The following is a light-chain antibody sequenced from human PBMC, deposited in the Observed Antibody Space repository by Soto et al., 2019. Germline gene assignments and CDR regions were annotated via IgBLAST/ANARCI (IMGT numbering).Light chain of an antibody. CDR1: KLGDKY. J-gene: IGLJ2*01. Sequence: SYELTQPPSVSVSPGQTASITCSGDKLGDKYACWYQQKPGQSPVLVIYQDSKRPSGIPERFSGSNSGNTATLTISGTQAMDEADYYCQAWDSSTMAVFRGGTKLTVL. V-gene: IGLV3-1*01. CDR2: QDS. CDR3: QAWDSSTMAV.